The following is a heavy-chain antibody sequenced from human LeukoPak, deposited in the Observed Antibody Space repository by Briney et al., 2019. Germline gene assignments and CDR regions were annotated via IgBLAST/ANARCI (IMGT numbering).Heavy chain of an antibody. Sequence: SETLPLTCTVSGGSISSSSYYWGWIRQPPGKGLEWIGSIYYSGSTYYNPSLKSRVTISVDTSKNQFSLKLSSVTAADTAVYYCARLKGSDYDFWSGPPADYYYYYYMDVWGKGTTVTVSS. V-gene: IGHV4-39*01. D-gene: IGHD3-3*01. CDR1: GGSISSSSYY. CDR2: IYYSGST. J-gene: IGHJ6*03. CDR3: ARLKGSDYDFWSGPPADYYYYYYMDV.